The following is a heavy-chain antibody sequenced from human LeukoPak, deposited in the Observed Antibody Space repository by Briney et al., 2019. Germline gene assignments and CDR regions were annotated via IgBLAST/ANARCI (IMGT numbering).Heavy chain of an antibody. CDR3: AKDPQLDIVVVVAATNY. V-gene: IGHV3-23*01. Sequence: GGSLRLSCAASGFTFTNYAMTWVRQSPGKGLEWVSAVSSSGGNTYYAESVRGRFTISRDNSKNTLYLQMNSLRAEDTAVYYCAKDPQLDIVVVVAATNYWGQGTLVTVSS. CDR2: VSSSGGNT. J-gene: IGHJ4*02. D-gene: IGHD2-15*01. CDR1: GFTFTNYA.